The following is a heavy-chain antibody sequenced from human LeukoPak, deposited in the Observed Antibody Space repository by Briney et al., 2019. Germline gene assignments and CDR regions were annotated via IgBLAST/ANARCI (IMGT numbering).Heavy chain of an antibody. CDR3: AREREGPFDI. J-gene: IGHJ3*02. V-gene: IGHV4-31*03. Sequence: PSETLSLTCTVSGGSISSGGYYWSWIRQHPGKGLEWIGYIYYSGSTYYNPSLKSRVTISVGTSKNRFSLKLSSVTAADTAVYYCAREREGPFDIWGQGTMVTVSS. CDR1: GGSISSGGYY. CDR2: IYYSGST.